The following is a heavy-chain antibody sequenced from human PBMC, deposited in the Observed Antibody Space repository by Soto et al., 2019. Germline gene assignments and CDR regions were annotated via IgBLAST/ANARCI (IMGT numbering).Heavy chain of an antibody. Sequence: GESLKISCKGPGCSFTIFWISWVRQMPGKGLGWMGRSDPSDSYTNYSPSFQGHVTISADKSITTASLQWSILKASDTAMYYCARQDMITFGVVIVTVYYFDYWGQGTLVTVSS. CDR1: GCSFTIFW. D-gene: IGHD3-16*02. CDR3: ARQDMITFGVVIVTVYYFDY. V-gene: IGHV5-10-1*01. J-gene: IGHJ4*02. CDR2: SDPSDSYT.